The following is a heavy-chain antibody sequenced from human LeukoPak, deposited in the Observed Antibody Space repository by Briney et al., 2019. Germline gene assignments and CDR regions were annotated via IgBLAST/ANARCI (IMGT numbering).Heavy chain of an antibody. D-gene: IGHD3-9*01. V-gene: IGHV3-64*01. CDR1: GFSFSSYP. J-gene: IGHJ4*02. CDR3: ARSYYDILTGRTNQYDY. Sequence: GGSLRLSCAASGFSFSSYPMHWVRQAPGKGLEYVSVIGSNGDGIYYANSVKGRFTISRDNSKNTLYLQMGSLRTEDMAVYYCARSYYDILTGRTNQYDYWGQGTLVTVSS. CDR2: IGSNGDGI.